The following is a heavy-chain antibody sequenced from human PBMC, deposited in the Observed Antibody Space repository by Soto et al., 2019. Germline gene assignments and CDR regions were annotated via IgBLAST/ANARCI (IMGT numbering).Heavy chain of an antibody. D-gene: IGHD7-27*01. CDR1: GFTFDDYA. CDR2: ISWNSGSI. J-gene: IGHJ4*02. CDR3: AKDGPGTGEIEY. V-gene: IGHV3-9*01. Sequence: GGSLRLSCAASGFTFDDYAMHWVRQAPGKGLEWVSGISWNSGSIGYADSVKGRFTISRDNAKNSLYLQMNSLRAEDTALYYCAKDGPGTGEIEYWGQGTLVTVSS.